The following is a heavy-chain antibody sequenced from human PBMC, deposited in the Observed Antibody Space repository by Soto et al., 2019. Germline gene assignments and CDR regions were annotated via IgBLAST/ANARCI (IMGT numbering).Heavy chain of an antibody. CDR3: VRASGSRFFDD. Sequence: ESGGGLIQPGGSLRLSCAASGFTVSDNYMSWVRQAPGKGLEWVSGIYSGGSTFYADSVKGRFTISRDNSKNTLYLQMNSLRAEDTAVYYCVRASGSRFFDDWGQGTLVTVSA. CDR2: IYSGGST. V-gene: IGHV3-53*01. J-gene: IGHJ4*02. CDR1: GFTVSDNY. D-gene: IGHD1-26*01.